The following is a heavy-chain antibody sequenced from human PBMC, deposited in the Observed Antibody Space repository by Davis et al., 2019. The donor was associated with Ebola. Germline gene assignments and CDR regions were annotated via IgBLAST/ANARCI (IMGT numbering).Heavy chain of an antibody. CDR3: ARETLRGVIYNWFDP. CDR2: ISTSSSTI. D-gene: IGHD3-10*01. CDR1: GFTFSSYS. Sequence: PGGSLRLSCAASGFTFSSYSMNWVRLAPGKGLEWVSYISTSSSTIYYADSVKGRFTISRDNAKNSLYLQMNSLRDEDTAVYYCARETLRGVIYNWFDPWGQGTLVTVSS. J-gene: IGHJ5*02. V-gene: IGHV3-48*02.